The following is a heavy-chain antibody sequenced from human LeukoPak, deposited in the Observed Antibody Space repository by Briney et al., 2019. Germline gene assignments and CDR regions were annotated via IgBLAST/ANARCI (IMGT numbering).Heavy chain of an antibody. Sequence: GGSLRLSCAASGFTFRTYWMSWVRQAPGKGLEWVANINQDGSEKYFVDSVKGRFTISRDNAKNSLYLQMNSLRAEDTAVYYCARVSRSESGIYWGQGTLVTVSS. D-gene: IGHD3-3*01. CDR3: ARVSRSESGIY. CDR1: GFTFRTYW. J-gene: IGHJ4*02. CDR2: INQDGSEK. V-gene: IGHV3-7*05.